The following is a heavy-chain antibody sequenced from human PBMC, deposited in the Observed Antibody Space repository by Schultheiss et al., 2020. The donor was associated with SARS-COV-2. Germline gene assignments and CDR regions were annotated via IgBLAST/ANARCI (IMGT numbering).Heavy chain of an antibody. CDR3: ARDYSSGYLDY. J-gene: IGHJ4*02. V-gene: IGHV4-34*01. Sequence: GSLRLSCAVYGGSFSGYYWGWIRQSPGEGLEWIGYIYYSGSTYYNPSLKSRVTISVDTSKNQFSLKLSSVTAADTAVYYCARDYSSGYLDYWGQGTLVTVSS. CDR2: IYYSGST. CDR1: GGSFSGYY. D-gene: IGHD6-19*01.